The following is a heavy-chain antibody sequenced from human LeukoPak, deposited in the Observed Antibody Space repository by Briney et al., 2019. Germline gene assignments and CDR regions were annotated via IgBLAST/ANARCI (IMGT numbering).Heavy chain of an antibody. Sequence: GGTLRLSCAASGFTFSSYGMSWVRQAPGKGLEWVSAISGSGGSTYYADSAKGRFTISRDNAKNSLYLQMNSLRAEDTAVYYCARVKVGATRDKGYYYYMDVWGKGTTVTISS. CDR3: ARVKVGATRDKGYYYYMDV. CDR2: ISGSGGST. V-gene: IGHV3-23*01. D-gene: IGHD1-26*01. CDR1: GFTFSSYG. J-gene: IGHJ6*03.